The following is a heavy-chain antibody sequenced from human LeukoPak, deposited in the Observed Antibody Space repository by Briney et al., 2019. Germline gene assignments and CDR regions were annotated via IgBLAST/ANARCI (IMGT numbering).Heavy chain of an antibody. Sequence: SETLSLTCAVYGEAFSAYFWNWIRQAPGKPLEYIGEINHRGSSHYNPSLKTRVTLSVDTSKNQFSLKLTSVTAADTAVYFCARGSSFDGYCSAGACDAGYYDSWGQGTPVTVSS. V-gene: IGHV4-34*01. J-gene: IGHJ4*02. CDR1: GEAFSAYF. CDR3: ARGSSFDGYCSAGACDAGYYDS. CDR2: INHRGSS. D-gene: IGHD2-15*01.